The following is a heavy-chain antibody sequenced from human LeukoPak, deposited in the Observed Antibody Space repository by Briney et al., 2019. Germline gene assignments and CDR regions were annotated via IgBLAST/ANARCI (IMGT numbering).Heavy chain of an antibody. CDR3: ARESVVAGTDDAFDI. J-gene: IGHJ3*02. V-gene: IGHV3-7*01. CDR1: GFTFSSYW. CDR2: IKQDGSEK. D-gene: IGHD6-19*01. Sequence: QPGGSLRLSCAASGFTFSSYWMSWVRQAPGKGLEWVANIKQDGSEKYYVDSVKGRFTISRDNAKNSLYLQMNSLRAEDTAVYYCARESVVAGTDDAFDIWGQGTMVTVSS.